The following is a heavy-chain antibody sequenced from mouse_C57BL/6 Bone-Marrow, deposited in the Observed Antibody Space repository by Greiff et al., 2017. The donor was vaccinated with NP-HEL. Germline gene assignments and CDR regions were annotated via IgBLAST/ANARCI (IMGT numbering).Heavy chain of an antibody. Sequence: VQLQQSGPELVKPGASVKIPCKASGYTFTDYNMDWVKQSHGKSLEWIGDINPNNGGTIYNQKFKGKATLTVDKSSSTAYMELRSLTSEDTAVYYCARYYYGSSLYFDVWGTGTTVTVSS. D-gene: IGHD1-1*01. J-gene: IGHJ1*03. CDR3: ARYYYGSSLYFDV. V-gene: IGHV1-18*01. CDR2: INPNNGGT. CDR1: GYTFTDYN.